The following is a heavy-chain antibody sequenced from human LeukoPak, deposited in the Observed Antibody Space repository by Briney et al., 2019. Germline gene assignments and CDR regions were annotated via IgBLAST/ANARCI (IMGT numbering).Heavy chain of an antibody. CDR3: ATDYYGSGSPGFGY. Sequence: GGSLRLSCAASGFTFKNAWMNWVRQAPGKGLEWVGRKSKTDGGTTDNAAPVKGRFTISRDDSNNTLYLQMNSLKTEDTAVYYCATDYYGSGSPGFGYWGQGNMVTVSS. CDR2: KSKTDGGTT. CDR1: GFTFKNAW. D-gene: IGHD3-10*01. J-gene: IGHJ4*02. V-gene: IGHV3-15*07.